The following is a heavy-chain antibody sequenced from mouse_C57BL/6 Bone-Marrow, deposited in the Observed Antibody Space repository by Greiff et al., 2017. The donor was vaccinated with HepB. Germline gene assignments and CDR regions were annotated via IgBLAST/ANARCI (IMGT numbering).Heavy chain of an antibody. CDR3: VRRGWLLRHYYAMDY. CDR2: IRSKSNNYAT. D-gene: IGHD2-3*01. V-gene: IGHV10-1*01. CDR1: GFSFNTYA. Sequence: EVKLMESGGGLVQPKGSLKLSCAASGFSFNTYAMNWVRQAPGKGLGWVARIRSKSNNYATYYADSVKDRFTISRDDSESMLYLQMNNLKTEDTAMYYCVRRGWLLRHYYAMDYWGQGTSVTVSS. J-gene: IGHJ4*01.